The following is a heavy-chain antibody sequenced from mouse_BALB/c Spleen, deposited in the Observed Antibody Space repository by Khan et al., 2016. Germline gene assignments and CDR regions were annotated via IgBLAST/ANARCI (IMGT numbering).Heavy chain of an antibody. D-gene: IGHD2-14*01. CDR1: GFSLSRYN. CDR3: ARAYYRYDGYYAMDY. CDR2: IWGGGGT. V-gene: IGHV2-6-4*01. J-gene: IGHJ4*01. Sequence: VQLVETGPGLVAPSQSLSITCTVSGFSLSRYNIHWVRQPPGKGLEWLGMIWGGGGTDYNSTLKIKLSISKDNSKSTVLLKMNSLQTDDTAMYFCARAYYRYDGYYAMDYWGQGTSVTVSS.